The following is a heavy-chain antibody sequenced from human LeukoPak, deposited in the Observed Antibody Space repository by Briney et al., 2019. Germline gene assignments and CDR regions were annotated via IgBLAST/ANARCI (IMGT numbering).Heavy chain of an antibody. CDR2: INPNSGGT. CDR3: ARVYFGTMYYYDSSGYLGAFDI. D-gene: IGHD3-22*01. Sequence: ASVKVSCKASGYTFTGYYMHWVRQAPGQGLEWIGWINPNSGGTNYAQKFQGRVTMTRDTSISTAYMELSRLRSDDTAVYYCARVYFGTMYYYDSSGYLGAFDIWGQGTMVTVSS. J-gene: IGHJ3*02. V-gene: IGHV1-2*02. CDR1: GYTFTGYY.